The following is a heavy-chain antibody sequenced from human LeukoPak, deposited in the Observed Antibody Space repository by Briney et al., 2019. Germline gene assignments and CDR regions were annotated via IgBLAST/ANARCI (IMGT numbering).Heavy chain of an antibody. J-gene: IGHJ3*02. V-gene: IGHV3-7*03. CDR2: IKQDGSEK. Sequence: GGSLRLSCAASGFTFSSYWMSWVRQAPGKGLEWVANIKQDGSEKYYVDSVKGRFTISRDNAKNSLYLQMNSLRAEDTAVYYCARGGDILTGYYNIRAFDIWGQGTMVTVPS. D-gene: IGHD3-9*01. CDR3: ARGGDILTGYYNIRAFDI. CDR1: GFTFSSYW.